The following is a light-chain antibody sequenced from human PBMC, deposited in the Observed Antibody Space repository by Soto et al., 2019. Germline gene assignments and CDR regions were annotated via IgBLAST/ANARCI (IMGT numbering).Light chain of an antibody. J-gene: IGLJ2*01. V-gene: IGLV1-40*01. CDR2: GNS. CDR1: SSNIGAGYD. CDR3: QSYDSSLSALVV. Sequence: QSVLTQPPSVSVAPGQRVTISCTGSSSNIGAGYDVHWYQQLPGTAPKLLIYGNSNRPSGVPDRFSGSKSGTSASLAITGLQAEDEADYYCQSYDSSLSALVVFGGGTQLTVL.